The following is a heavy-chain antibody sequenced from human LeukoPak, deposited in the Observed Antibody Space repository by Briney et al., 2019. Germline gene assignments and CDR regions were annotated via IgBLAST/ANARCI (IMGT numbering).Heavy chain of an antibody. J-gene: IGHJ2*01. V-gene: IGHV3-13*01. Sequence: PGGSLRLSCAASGFTFSSYDMHWVRQTTGKGLEWVSAIGTAGDTYYPGSVKGRFTISRENAKISLYLQMNSLRAGDTAVYYCARVQGLDFRWYFDLWGRGTLVTVSS. CDR3: ARVQGLDFRWYFDL. CDR1: GFTFSSYD. CDR2: IGTAGDT.